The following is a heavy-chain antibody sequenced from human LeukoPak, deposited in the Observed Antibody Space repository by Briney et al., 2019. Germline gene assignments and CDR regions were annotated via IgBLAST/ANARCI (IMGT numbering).Heavy chain of an antibody. CDR1: GYTFTSYY. CDR3: ARGVVAATFYYHMDV. J-gene: IGHJ6*03. CDR2: INPSGGST. D-gene: IGHD2-15*01. V-gene: IGHV1-46*01. Sequence: ASVKVSCKASGYTFTSYYMHWVRQAPGQGLEWMGIINPSGGSTSYAQKFQGRVTMTRDTSISTAYMELNSLRSDDTAVYYCARGVVAATFYYHMDVWGKGTTVTVSS.